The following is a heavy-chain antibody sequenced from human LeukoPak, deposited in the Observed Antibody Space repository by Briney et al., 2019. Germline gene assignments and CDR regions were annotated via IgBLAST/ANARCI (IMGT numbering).Heavy chain of an antibody. CDR1: GYTFTIYH. J-gene: IGHJ4*02. CDR3: ARTTSLTASGYDY. V-gene: IGHV1-8*03. CDR2: MNPYSGDR. Sequence: GASVKVSCKTSGYTFTIYHINWVRQAPGQGLEWMGWMNPYSGDRGYAQKFQGRVSITSDTSISTAYMELSSLRSDDTAVYFCARTTSLTASGYDYWGQGTLVTVSS. D-gene: IGHD4-17*01.